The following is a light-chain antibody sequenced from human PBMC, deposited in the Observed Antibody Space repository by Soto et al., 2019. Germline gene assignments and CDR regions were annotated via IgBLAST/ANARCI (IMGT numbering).Light chain of an antibody. J-gene: IGKJ4*01. V-gene: IGKV1-39*01. CDR1: QSISDH. Sequence: DLQMTQSPSSLSASVGDRVTITCRASQSISDHLNWYQHKPGKAPKLLIYTASSLHTGVPSRFSGSRSGTDFTLTINSLQHEDSAIYYCQQTYNTPPVTFGGGTKVEIK. CDR3: QQTYNTPPVT. CDR2: TAS.